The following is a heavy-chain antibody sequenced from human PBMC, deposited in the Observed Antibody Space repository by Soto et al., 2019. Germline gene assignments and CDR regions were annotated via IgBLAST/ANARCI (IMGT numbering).Heavy chain of an antibody. CDR3: AREEIAATYYGMDV. CDR2: ISYDGSNK. CDR1: GFTFSSYA. D-gene: IGHD6-13*01. J-gene: IGHJ6*02. Sequence: GSLRLSCAASGFTFSSYAMHWVRQAPGKGLEWVAVISYDGSNKYYADSVKGRFTISRDNSKNTLYLQMNSLRAEDTAVYYCAREEIAATYYGMDVWGQGTTVTVSS. V-gene: IGHV3-30-3*01.